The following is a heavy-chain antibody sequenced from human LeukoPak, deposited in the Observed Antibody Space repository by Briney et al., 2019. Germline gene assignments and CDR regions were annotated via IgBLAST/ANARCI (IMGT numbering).Heavy chain of an antibody. V-gene: IGHV4-59*08. CDR1: GDSISSYY. Sequence: PSETLSLTCTVSGDSISSYYCSWIRQPPGKGLEWIGYIYYSGSTSYNPSLKSRVTISVDTSKNQFSLKLSSVTAADTAVYYCARHPYVLRYFDWSLNWFDPWGQGTLVTVSS. D-gene: IGHD3-9*01. CDR3: ARHPYVLRYFDWSLNWFDP. CDR2: IYYSGST. J-gene: IGHJ5*02.